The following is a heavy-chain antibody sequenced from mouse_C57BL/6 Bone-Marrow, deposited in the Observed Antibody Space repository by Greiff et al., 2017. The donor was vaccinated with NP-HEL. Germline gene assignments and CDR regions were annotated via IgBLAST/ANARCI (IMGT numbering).Heavy chain of an antibody. D-gene: IGHD2-3*01. CDR1: GYAFSSSW. CDR2: IYPGDGDT. J-gene: IGHJ3*01. CDR3: ATPHDGYYPAWFAY. V-gene: IGHV1-82*01. Sequence: VQLQQSGPELVKPGASVKISCKASGYAFSSSWMNWVKQRPGKGLEWIGRIYPGDGDTNYNGKFKGKATLTADKSSSTAYMQLSSLPSEDSAVYFCATPHDGYYPAWFAYWGQGTLVTVSA.